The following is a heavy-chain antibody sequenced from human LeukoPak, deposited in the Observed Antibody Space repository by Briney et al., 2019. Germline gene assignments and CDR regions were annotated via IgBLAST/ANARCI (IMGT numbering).Heavy chain of an antibody. CDR1: GGSISSYY. Sequence: PSETLSLICTVSGGSISSYYWSWIRQPPGKGLEWIGYIYYSGSTNYNPSLKSRVTISVDTSKNQFSLKLSSVTAADTAVYYCARGIYDSSGTPPAWGQGTLVTVSS. J-gene: IGHJ5*02. D-gene: IGHD3-22*01. CDR2: IYYSGST. CDR3: ARGIYDSSGTPPA. V-gene: IGHV4-59*12.